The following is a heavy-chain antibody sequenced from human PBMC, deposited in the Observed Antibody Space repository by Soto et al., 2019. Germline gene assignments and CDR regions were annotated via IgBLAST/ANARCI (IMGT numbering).Heavy chain of an antibody. CDR1: GYTFTSYD. V-gene: IGHV1-8*01. Sequence: ASVKVSCKASGYTFTSYDINWVRQATGQGLEWMGWMNPNSGNTGYAQKFQGRVTMTRNTSISTAYMELSSLRSEDTAVYYCARGRRITISGVVIKHPPQYYFDYWGQGTLVTVYS. D-gene: IGHD3-3*01. J-gene: IGHJ4*02. CDR2: MNPNSGNT. CDR3: ARGRRITISGVVIKHPPQYYFDY.